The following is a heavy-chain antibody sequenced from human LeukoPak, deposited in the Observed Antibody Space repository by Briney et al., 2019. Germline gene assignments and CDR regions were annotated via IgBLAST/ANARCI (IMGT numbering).Heavy chain of an antibody. CDR3: AKGVRDYYGSGTFDY. D-gene: IGHD3-10*01. J-gene: IGHJ4*02. CDR1: GFPFSSYP. V-gene: IGHV3-23*01. Sequence: GGSLRLPCAGSGFPFSSYPISWVRQPPGKGLEWVSAITASGDSTYYADSVKGRFTISRDNSKNTLYLQMNSLRAEDTAVYYCAKGVRDYYGSGTFDYWGQGTLVTVSS. CDR2: ITASGDST.